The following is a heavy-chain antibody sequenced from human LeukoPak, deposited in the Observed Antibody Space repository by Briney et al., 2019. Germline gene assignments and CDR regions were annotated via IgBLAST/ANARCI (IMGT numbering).Heavy chain of an antibody. D-gene: IGHD3-22*01. V-gene: IGHV3-21*01. CDR2: ISSSSSYI. CDR3: ARDRDDSSGYAFDY. CDR1: GFTFSSYS. Sequence: PGGSLRLSCAASGFTFSSYSMNWVRQAPGKGLEWVSSISSSSSYIYYADSVKGRFTISRDNAKNSLYLQMNSLRAEDTAVYYCARDRDDSSGYAFDYWGQGTLVTVSS. J-gene: IGHJ4*02.